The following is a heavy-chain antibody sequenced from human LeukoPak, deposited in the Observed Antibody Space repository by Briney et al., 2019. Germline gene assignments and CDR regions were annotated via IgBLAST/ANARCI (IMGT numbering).Heavy chain of an antibody. V-gene: IGHV3-23*01. CDR2: ISDGGGHT. Sequence: GGSLRLSCAASGFTFSAFAMSWVRQAPGKGLEWVSGISDGGGHTYYADSVQGRFTISRNNYKNTLYLQMNSLRAEDTAVYYCANFERTVAGPYNWFDPWGQGTLVTVSS. CDR1: GFTFSAFA. J-gene: IGHJ5*02. D-gene: IGHD6-19*01. CDR3: ANFERTVAGPYNWFDP.